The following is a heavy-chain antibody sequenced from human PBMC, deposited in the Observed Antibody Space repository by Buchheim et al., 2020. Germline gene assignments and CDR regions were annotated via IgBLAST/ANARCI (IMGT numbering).Heavy chain of an antibody. Sequence: ELQLVESGGGLVKPGGSLRLSCAASEFTFSTYTMNWVRQGPGKGLEWVASISSSSSVRYYADSVKGRFAISRNNAERSLYLHMSILRAEDTAVYYCVRGDRRDYWGQGTL. CDR1: EFTFSTYT. CDR2: ISSSSSVR. J-gene: IGHJ4*02. D-gene: IGHD2-15*01. V-gene: IGHV3-21*01. CDR3: VRGDRRDY.